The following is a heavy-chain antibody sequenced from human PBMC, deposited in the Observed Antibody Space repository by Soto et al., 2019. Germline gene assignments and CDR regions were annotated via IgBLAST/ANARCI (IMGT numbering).Heavy chain of an antibody. Sequence: ASVKVSCKASGYTFTSYGISWVRQAPGQGLEWMGWISAYNGNTNYAQKLQGRVTMTTDTSTSTAYMELRSLRSDDTAVYYCARPIHDILTGYHNWAPDYWGQGTLVTVSS. J-gene: IGHJ4*02. D-gene: IGHD3-9*01. CDR1: GYTFTSYG. V-gene: IGHV1-18*01. CDR2: ISAYNGNT. CDR3: ARPIHDILTGYHNWAPDY.